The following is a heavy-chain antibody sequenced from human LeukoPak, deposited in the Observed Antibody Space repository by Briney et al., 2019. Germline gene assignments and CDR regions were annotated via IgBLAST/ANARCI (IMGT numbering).Heavy chain of an antibody. CDR2: IYYSGST. Sequence: PSETLSLTCTVSGGSISSYYWSWIRQPPGKGLEWIGYIYYSGSTNYNPSLKSRVTILVDTSKNQFSLKLSSVTAADTAVYYCASTYCSGGSCYWALDYWGQGTLVTVSS. CDR3: ASTYCSGGSCYWALDY. D-gene: IGHD2-15*01. CDR1: GGSISSYY. V-gene: IGHV4-59*08. J-gene: IGHJ4*02.